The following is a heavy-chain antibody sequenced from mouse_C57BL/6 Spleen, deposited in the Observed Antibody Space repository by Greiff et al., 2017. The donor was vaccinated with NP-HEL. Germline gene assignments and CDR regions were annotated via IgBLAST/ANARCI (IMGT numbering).Heavy chain of an antibody. V-gene: IGHV1-18*01. J-gene: IGHJ1*03. CDR2: INPNNGGT. CDR3: ARSSLGRFGYFDV. D-gene: IGHD4-1*01. CDR1: GYTFTDYN. Sequence: VQLQQSGPELVKPGASVKIPCKASGYTFTDYNMDWVKQSHGKSLEWIGDINPNNGGTIYNQKFKGKATLTVDKSSSTAYMELRSLTSEDTAVYYCARSSLGRFGYFDVWGTGTMVTVSS.